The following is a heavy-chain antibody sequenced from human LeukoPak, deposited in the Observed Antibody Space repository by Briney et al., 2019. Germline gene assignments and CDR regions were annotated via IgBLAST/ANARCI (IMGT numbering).Heavy chain of an antibody. J-gene: IGHJ4*02. Sequence: PSETLSLTCTVSGGSISSYYWSWIRQPAGKGLEWIGRIYTSGSTNYNPSLKSRVTMSVDTSKNQFSLKLSSVTAADTAVYYCARVGAVAGGGVFDYWGQGTLVTVSS. CDR1: GGSISSYY. CDR3: ARVGAVAGGGVFDY. D-gene: IGHD6-19*01. CDR2: IYTSGST. V-gene: IGHV4-4*07.